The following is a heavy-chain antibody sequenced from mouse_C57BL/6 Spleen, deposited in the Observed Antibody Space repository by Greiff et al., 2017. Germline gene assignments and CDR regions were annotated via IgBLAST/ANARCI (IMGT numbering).Heavy chain of an antibody. CDR1: GYTFTSYW. Sequence: VQLQQPGAELVKPGASVKLPCEASGYTFTSYWMQWVKQRPGQGLEWIGEIDPSDSYTNYNQKFKGKATLTVDTSSSTAYMQRSSLTSEDSAVYYCARIYLDYWGQGTTLTVSS. V-gene: IGHV1-50*01. J-gene: IGHJ2*01. CDR3: ARIYLDY. CDR2: IDPSDSYT.